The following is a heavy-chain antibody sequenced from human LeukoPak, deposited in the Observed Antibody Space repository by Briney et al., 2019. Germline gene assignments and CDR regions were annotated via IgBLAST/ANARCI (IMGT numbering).Heavy chain of an antibody. CDR1: GFTFSSYG. D-gene: IGHD3-10*01. CDR2: ISDDGSNK. J-gene: IGHJ4*02. Sequence: GGSLRLSCEASGFTFSSYGMHWVRQAPGKGLEWVALISDDGSNKYYEDSVKGRFTISRDNSKKTLSLQMNSLRPEDTAVYHCAKDIRASRWFGGLDYWGQGTLVTVSS. CDR3: AKDIRASRWFGGLDY. V-gene: IGHV3-30*18.